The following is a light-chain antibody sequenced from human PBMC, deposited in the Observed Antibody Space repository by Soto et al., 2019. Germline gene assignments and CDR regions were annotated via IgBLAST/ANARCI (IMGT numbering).Light chain of an antibody. CDR3: QQSDSTPPA. J-gene: IGKJ4*02. Sequence: DIQMTQSSSSLSASVGDRVTITCRASQSISSYLNWDQQKPGKAPKLLIYAESSLQSGVPSRFSGSGSGTDFTLTISSLQPEDFATYYCQQSDSTPPAFGGGTKVEIK. CDR1: QSISSY. CDR2: AES. V-gene: IGKV1-39*01.